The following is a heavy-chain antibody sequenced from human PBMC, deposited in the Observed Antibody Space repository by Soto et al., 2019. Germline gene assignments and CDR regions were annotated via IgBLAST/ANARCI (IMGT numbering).Heavy chain of an antibody. D-gene: IGHD3-22*01. CDR3: ARGAYSGYDKTCYYDSSGYYYDGAFDI. CDR2: ISAYNGNT. CDR1: GYTFTSYG. Sequence: ASVKVSCKASGYTFTSYGISWVRQAPGQGLEWMGWISAYNGNTNYAQKLQGRVTMTTDTSTSTAYMELMSLRSDDTAVYYCARGAYSGYDKTCYYDSSGYYYDGAFDIWGQGTMVTVSS. J-gene: IGHJ3*02. V-gene: IGHV1-18*01.